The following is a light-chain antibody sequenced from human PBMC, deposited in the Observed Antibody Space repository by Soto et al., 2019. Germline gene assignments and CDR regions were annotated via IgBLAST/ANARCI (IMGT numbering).Light chain of an antibody. CDR1: QDISNY. V-gene: IGKV1-27*01. Sequence: IQMTQSPSALSASVGDRVTITCRASQDISNYLAWYQQKPGKAPKLLIYAASTLQSGVPSRFSGSGSGTDFNLTISSLQPEDFATYYCKKYNSAPVPFGQGNKLEIK. CDR3: KKYNSAPVP. J-gene: IGKJ2*01. CDR2: AAS.